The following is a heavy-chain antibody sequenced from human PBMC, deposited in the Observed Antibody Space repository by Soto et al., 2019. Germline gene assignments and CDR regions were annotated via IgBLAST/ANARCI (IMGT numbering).Heavy chain of an antibody. Sequence: GGSLRLSCASSGFNFSFYAMHWVRQTPGKGLEWVAVISFDGNNIYYADSVKGRFTISRDNSKNTLYLQMNSLRAEDTAVYYCARTAYYYDSSGYYFDCWGQGTLVTVSS. V-gene: IGHV3-30-3*01. J-gene: IGHJ4*02. D-gene: IGHD3-22*01. CDR3: ARTAYYYDSSGYYFDC. CDR2: ISFDGNNI. CDR1: GFNFSFYA.